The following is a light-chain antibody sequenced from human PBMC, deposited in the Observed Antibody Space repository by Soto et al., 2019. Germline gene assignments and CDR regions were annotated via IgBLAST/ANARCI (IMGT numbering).Light chain of an antibody. V-gene: IGKV2-28*01. CDR1: QSLLQSNGNIY. CDR3: MQARQTPNT. CDR2: LGS. J-gene: IGKJ5*01. Sequence: DIVMTQSPLSLPVTPGEPASISCRSRQSLLQSNGNIYLGWYLXKTGQSPQVXIHLGSNRASGVPDRFSVSISGTACRLNLSRVEAEDGGVYVCMQARQTPNTFGQGTRREIK.